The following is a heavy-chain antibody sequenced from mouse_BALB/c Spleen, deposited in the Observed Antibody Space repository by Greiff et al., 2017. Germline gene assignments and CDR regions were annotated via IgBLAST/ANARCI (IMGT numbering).Heavy chain of an antibody. J-gene: IGHJ4*01. D-gene: IGHD1-1*02. V-gene: IGHV2-9-2*01. Sequence: VNLVESGPGLVAPSQSLSITCTVSGFSLTSYDISWIRQPPGKGLEWLGVIWTGGGTNYNSAFMSRLSISKDNSKSQVFLKMNSLQTDDTAIYYCVRDRWSTGAMDYWGQGTSVTVSS. CDR3: VRDRWSTGAMDY. CDR2: IWTGGGT. CDR1: GFSLTSYD.